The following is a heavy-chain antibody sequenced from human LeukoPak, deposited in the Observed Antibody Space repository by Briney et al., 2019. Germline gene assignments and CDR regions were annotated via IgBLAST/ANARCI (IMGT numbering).Heavy chain of an antibody. J-gene: IGHJ4*02. V-gene: IGHV4-61*02. CDR2: IYTSGST. D-gene: IGHD1-7*01. Sequence: PSQTLSLTCTVSGGSISSGTYYWSWIRQPAGKGLEWIGRIYTSGSTNYNPSLKSRDTMSVDTSKNQFSLKLSSVTAADTAVYYCARVQNWNYVYWGQGTLVTVSS. CDR3: ARVQNWNYVY. CDR1: GGSISSGTYY.